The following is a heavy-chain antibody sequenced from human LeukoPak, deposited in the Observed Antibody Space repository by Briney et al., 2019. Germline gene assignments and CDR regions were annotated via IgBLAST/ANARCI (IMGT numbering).Heavy chain of an antibody. J-gene: IGHJ4*02. Sequence: GGSLRLSCSASGFTFSSFTLHWVRQAPGNGLEYVSAISNTGGRTYYADSVKGRFTISRDNSKSTLYLQMSSLRAEDTAVYYCVIRGADYYDGSVYYYGNWGAGTLVTVAS. V-gene: IGHV3-64D*06. CDR2: ISNTGGRT. CDR1: GFTFSSFT. D-gene: IGHD3-22*01. CDR3: VIRGADYYDGSVYYYGN.